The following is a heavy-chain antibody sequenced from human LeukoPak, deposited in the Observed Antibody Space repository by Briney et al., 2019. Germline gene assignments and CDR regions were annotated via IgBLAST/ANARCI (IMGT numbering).Heavy chain of an antibody. D-gene: IGHD3-10*01. V-gene: IGHV4-34*01. CDR2: INHSGST. CDR3: ARGGFGELLLFDY. Sequence: SETLSLTCAVYGGSFSGYYWSWIRQPPGKGLEWIGEINHSGSTNYNPSLKSRVTISVGTSKNQFSLKLSSVTAADTAVYYCARGGFGELLLFDYWGQGTLVTVSS. CDR1: GGSFSGYY. J-gene: IGHJ4*02.